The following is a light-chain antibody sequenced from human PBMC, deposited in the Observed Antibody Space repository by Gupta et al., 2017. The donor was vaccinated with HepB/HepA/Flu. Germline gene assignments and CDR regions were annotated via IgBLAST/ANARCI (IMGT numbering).Light chain of an antibody. J-gene: IGLJ3*02. CDR1: SGSIASNY. CDR2: EDN. Sequence: NFMLTQPHSVSESPGKTVTISCTRSSGSIASNYVQCYQQRPGSAPTTVIYEDNQRPSGVPDRFSGSIDSSSNSASLTITGLKTEDEADYYCQSYDSSNPSWVFGGGTKLTVL. CDR3: QSYDSSNPSWV. V-gene: IGLV6-57*03.